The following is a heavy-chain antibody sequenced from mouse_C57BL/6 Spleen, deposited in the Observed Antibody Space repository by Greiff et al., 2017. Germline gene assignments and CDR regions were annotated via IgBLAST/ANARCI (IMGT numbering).Heavy chain of an antibody. Sequence: LVEPGASVKIPCKAFGYAFSSSWMNWVKQRPGKGLEWIGRIYPGDGDTNYNGKFKGKATLTADKSSSTAYMQRSSLTSEVSGFYFCAGSPYGSSAYYFDYWGQGTTLTVSS. CDR3: AGSPYGSSAYYFDY. J-gene: IGHJ2*01. CDR2: IYPGDGDT. D-gene: IGHD1-1*01. CDR1: GYAFSSSW. V-gene: IGHV1-82*01.